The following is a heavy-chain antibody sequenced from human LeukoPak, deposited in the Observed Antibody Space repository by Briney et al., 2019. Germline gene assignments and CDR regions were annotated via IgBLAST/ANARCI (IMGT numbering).Heavy chain of an antibody. CDR3: ARWGRGPLSTSRYNWFDP. CDR1: GGSISSGSYY. D-gene: IGHD3-16*01. V-gene: IGHV4-61*02. CDR2: IYTSGST. J-gene: IGHJ5*02. Sequence: PSETLSFTCTVSGGSISSGSYYWSWIRQPAGKGLEWIGRIYTSGSTNYNPSLKGRVTISVDTSKNQFSLKLSSVTAADTAVYYCARWGRGPLSTSRYNWFDPWGQGTLVTVSS.